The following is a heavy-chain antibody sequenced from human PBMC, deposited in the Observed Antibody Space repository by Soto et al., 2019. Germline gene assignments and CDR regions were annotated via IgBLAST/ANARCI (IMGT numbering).Heavy chain of an antibody. J-gene: IGHJ4*02. V-gene: IGHV3-21*01. Sequence: PGGSLRLSCAASGFTFSSYSMNWVRQAPGKGLEWVSSISSSSSYIYYADSVKGRFTISRDNAKNSLYLQMNSLRAEDTAVYYCAREASIYDYVWGSYRPLDYWGQGTLVTVSS. CDR2: ISSSSSYI. CDR3: AREASIYDYVWGSYRPLDY. D-gene: IGHD3-16*02. CDR1: GFTFSSYS.